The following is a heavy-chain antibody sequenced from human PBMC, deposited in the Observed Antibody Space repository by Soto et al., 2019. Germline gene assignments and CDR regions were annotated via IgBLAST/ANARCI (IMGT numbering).Heavy chain of an antibody. J-gene: IGHJ6*02. CDR1: GYTLTELS. V-gene: IGHV1-24*01. CDR2: FDPEDGET. CDR3: AIVTLAGMYSSSWNYYYYYGMDV. Sequence: ASVKVSCKVSGYTLTELSMHWVRQAPGKGLEWMGGFDPEDGETIYAQKFQGRVTMTEDTSTDTAYMELSSLRSEDTAVYYCAIVTLAGMYSSSWNYYYYYGMDVWGQGTTVTVSS. D-gene: IGHD6-13*01.